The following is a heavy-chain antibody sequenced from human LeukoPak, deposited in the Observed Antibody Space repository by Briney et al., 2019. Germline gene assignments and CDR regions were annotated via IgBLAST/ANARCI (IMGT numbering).Heavy chain of an antibody. CDR1: GYSFTNYW. CDR3: ARRIAAAGSIGTRYFDY. Sequence: GESLKISCKGSGYSFTNYWTGWVRQMPGKSLEGLGTIYPGDSDTKYSPSFQGQVTISADKSISPAYLQWSSLKASDTAMYYCARRIAAAGSIGTRYFDYWGQGTLVTVSS. V-gene: IGHV5-51*01. CDR2: IYPGDSDT. J-gene: IGHJ4*02. D-gene: IGHD6-13*01.